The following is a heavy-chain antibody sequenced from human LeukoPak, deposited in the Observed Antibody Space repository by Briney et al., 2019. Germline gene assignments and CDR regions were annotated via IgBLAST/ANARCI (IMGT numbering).Heavy chain of an antibody. CDR2: IYYSGST. CDR1: GGSINSHY. D-gene: IGHD6-6*01. J-gene: IGHJ6*03. V-gene: IGHV4-59*11. CDR3: ARVGREYSSSSEYYYMDV. Sequence: PSETLSLTCTVSGGSINSHYWSWIRQPPGKGLEWIGYIYYSGSTNYNPSLKSRVTISVDTSKNQFSLKLSSVTAADTAVYYCARVGREYSSSSEYYYMDVWGKGTTVTVSS.